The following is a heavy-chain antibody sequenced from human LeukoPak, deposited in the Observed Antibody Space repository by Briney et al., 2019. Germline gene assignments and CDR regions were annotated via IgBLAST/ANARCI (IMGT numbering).Heavy chain of an antibody. D-gene: IGHD1-26*01. CDR2: IYPGDSDT. J-gene: IGHJ3*02. V-gene: IGHV5-51*01. Sequence: GESLKISCKGSGYSFTSYWIGWVRQMTGKGLEWMGIIYPGDSDTRYSPSFQGQVTISADTSITTAYLQWSSLTASDTGMYYCARSVVGATSRSAFDIWGQGTMVTVSS. CDR3: ARSVVGATSRSAFDI. CDR1: GYSFTSYW.